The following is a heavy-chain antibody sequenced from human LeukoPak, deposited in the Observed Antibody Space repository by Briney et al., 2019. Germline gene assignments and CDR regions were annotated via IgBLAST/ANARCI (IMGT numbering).Heavy chain of an antibody. V-gene: IGHV3-21*01. CDR3: ARDHYSSSSQGFDP. Sequence: GGPLRLSCAPSAFIFSIHSTNSVRQAPGNGLEWVPSISSSSSYIYYADSVKCRFTSSRDNAKNSLYLQMNSLRAEGTAVYYCARDHYSSSSQGFDPWGQGTLVTVSS. CDR2: ISSSSSYI. J-gene: IGHJ5*02. D-gene: IGHD6-13*01. CDR1: AFIFSIHS.